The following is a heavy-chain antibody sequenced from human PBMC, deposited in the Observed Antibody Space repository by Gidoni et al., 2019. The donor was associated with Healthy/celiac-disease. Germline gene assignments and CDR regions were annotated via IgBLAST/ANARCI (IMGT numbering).Heavy chain of an antibody. J-gene: IGHJ4*02. CDR2: ISYEGSNK. Sequence: VQLVESGGGVVQPGRSLRLSCAASGFTFSSYALHWVRQAPGKGLEWVAVISYEGSNKYYADSVKGRFTISRDNSKNTLYLQMNSLRAEDTAVYYCAREGYSSSCLDYWGQGTLVTVSS. D-gene: IGHD6-13*01. V-gene: IGHV3-30-3*01. CDR3: AREGYSSSCLDY. CDR1: GFTFSSYA.